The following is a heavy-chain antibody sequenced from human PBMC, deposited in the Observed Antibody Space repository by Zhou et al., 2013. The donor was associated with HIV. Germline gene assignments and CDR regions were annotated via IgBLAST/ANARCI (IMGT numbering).Heavy chain of an antibody. CDR3: ARSGVYCSSTSCYQEYYYYMDV. V-gene: IGHV1-46*01. J-gene: IGHJ6*03. Sequence: QVQLLQSGAEVKKPGASVKVSCKASGYSFPNYYIHWVRQAPGQGLEWMGMINPDGGSTTYGQKFQDRVTVTRDTSTRTVYMELSSLRSDDTAVYYCARSGVYCSSTSCYQEYYYYMDVWGKGTTVTVSS. CDR1: GYSFPNYY. D-gene: IGHD2-2*01. CDR2: INPDGGST.